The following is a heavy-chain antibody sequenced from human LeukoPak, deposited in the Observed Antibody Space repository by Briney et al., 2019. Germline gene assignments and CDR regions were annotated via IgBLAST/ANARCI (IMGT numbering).Heavy chain of an antibody. D-gene: IGHD2-2*02. CDR2: IIPNSGGT. CDR3: ARDLGVLPAAIVGWFDP. J-gene: IGHJ5*02. V-gene: IGHV1-2*02. Sequence: ASVKVSCKASGYTFTGYDMHWVRQAPGQGLEWMGWIIPNSGGTNYAQKFQGRVTMTRDTSNSTAYMELSRLRSDDTAVYYCARDLGVLPAAIVGWFDPWGQGTLVTVSS. CDR1: GYTFTGYD.